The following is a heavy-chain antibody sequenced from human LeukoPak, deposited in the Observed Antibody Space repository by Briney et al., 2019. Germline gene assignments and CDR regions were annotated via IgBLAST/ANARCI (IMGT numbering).Heavy chain of an antibody. D-gene: IGHD1-14*01. CDR1: GYTFTSYG. CDR3: AREDRRAISYYYYGMDV. J-gene: IGHJ6*02. V-gene: IGHV1-18*01. Sequence: ASVEVSCKASGYTFTSYGISWVRQAPGQGLEWMGWISAYNGNTNYAQKLQGRVTMTTDTSTSTAYMELRSLRSDDTAVYYCAREDRRAISYYYYGMDVWGQGTTVTVSS. CDR2: ISAYNGNT.